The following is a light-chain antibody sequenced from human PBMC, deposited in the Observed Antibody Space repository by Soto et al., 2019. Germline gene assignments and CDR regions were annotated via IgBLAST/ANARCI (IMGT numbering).Light chain of an antibody. J-gene: IGKJ2*01. V-gene: IGKV3-20*01. CDR1: QSVSSNY. CDR3: QQYAKSPRT. Sequence: EIVLTQSPGTLSLSPGERATLSCRASQSVSSNYLAWYQQKPGQAPRLLIYGASSRATGIPDRFSGSGSGTEFTLTISRLEPEDFAVYYCQQYAKSPRTFGQGTKLEIK. CDR2: GAS.